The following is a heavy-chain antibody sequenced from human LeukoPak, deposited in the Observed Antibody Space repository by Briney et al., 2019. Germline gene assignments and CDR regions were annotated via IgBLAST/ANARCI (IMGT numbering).Heavy chain of an antibody. CDR2: ISYDGSNK. CDR3: ARVNLDYYDSSGYSSVGAFDI. J-gene: IGHJ3*02. Sequence: GGSLRLSCAASGFTFSSYAMHWVRQAPGKGLEWVAVISYDGSNKYYADSVKGRFTISRDNSKSTLYLQMNSLRAEDTAVYYCARVNLDYYDSSGYSSVGAFDIWGQGTMVTVSS. CDR1: GFTFSSYA. D-gene: IGHD3-22*01. V-gene: IGHV3-30*04.